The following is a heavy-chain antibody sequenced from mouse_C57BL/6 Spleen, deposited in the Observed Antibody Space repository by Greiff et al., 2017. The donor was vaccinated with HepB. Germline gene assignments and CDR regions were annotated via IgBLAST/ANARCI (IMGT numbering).Heavy chain of an antibody. CDR1: GYTFTSYW. V-gene: IGHV1-64*01. CDR3: ARRDGYYDYYAMDY. Sequence: QVQLQQPGAELVKPGASVKLSCKASGYTFTSYWMHWVKQRPGQGLEWIGMIHPNSGSTNYNEKFKSKATLTVDKSSSTAYMQLSSLTSEDSAVYYCARRDGYYDYYAMDYWGQGTSVTVSS. J-gene: IGHJ4*01. CDR2: IHPNSGST. D-gene: IGHD2-3*01.